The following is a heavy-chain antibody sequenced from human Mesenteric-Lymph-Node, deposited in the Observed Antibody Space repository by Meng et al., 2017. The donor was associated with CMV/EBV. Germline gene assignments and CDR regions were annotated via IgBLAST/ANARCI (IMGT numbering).Heavy chain of an antibody. J-gene: IGHJ4*02. D-gene: IGHD3-16*01. CDR1: GFTFSDYY. CDR3: SIDQWTAYEMGVGIDF. Sequence: GESLKISCAASGFTFSDYYMTWIRQAPGKWLEWPSYISRGGNTIYYADSVKGRFTISRDNAKNSLTLQMNSLRDEDTAVYYCSIDQWTAYEMGVGIDFWGLGTLVTVSS. V-gene: IGHV3-11*01. CDR2: ISRGGNTI.